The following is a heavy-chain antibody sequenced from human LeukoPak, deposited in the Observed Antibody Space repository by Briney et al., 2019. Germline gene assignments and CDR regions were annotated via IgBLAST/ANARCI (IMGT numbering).Heavy chain of an antibody. Sequence: PGGSPRLSCAASGFTFSDHYMDWVRQAPGKGLEWVGRLRNKANSYTTEYAASVKGRFIISRDDSKNSLYLRMNSLKTEDTAVYYCARVGIVGATGYFDNWGQGTLVTVSS. CDR1: GFTFSDHY. J-gene: IGHJ4*02. CDR2: LRNKANSYTT. D-gene: IGHD1-26*01. V-gene: IGHV3-72*01. CDR3: ARVGIVGATGYFDN.